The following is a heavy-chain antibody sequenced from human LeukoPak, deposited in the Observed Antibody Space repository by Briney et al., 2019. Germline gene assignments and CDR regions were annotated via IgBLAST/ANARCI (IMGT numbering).Heavy chain of an antibody. D-gene: IGHD6-13*01. CDR3: ARDPVEQAAAGTHYYYYMDV. V-gene: IGHV1-2*02. Sequence: ASVKVSCKASGYTFTGYYMHWVRQAPGQGLEWMGWINPNSGGTNYAQKFQGRVTMTRDTSISTAYMELSRLRSDDTAVYYCARDPVEQAAAGTHYYYYMDVWGKGTTVTISS. CDR2: INPNSGGT. J-gene: IGHJ6*03. CDR1: GYTFTGYY.